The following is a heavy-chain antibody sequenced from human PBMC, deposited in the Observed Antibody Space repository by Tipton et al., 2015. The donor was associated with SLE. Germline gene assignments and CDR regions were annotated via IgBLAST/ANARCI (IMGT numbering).Heavy chain of an antibody. CDR1: GYSISSGYY. D-gene: IGHD2-2*01. Sequence: TLSLTCTVSGYSISSGYYWGWIRQPPGKGLEWIGSIYHSGSTYYNPSLKSRVTISVDTSKNQFSLKLSSVTAADTAQYYCARINVPTAMDFYYYYMDVWGNGTTVTVSS. J-gene: IGHJ6*03. CDR3: ARINVPTAMDFYYYYMDV. V-gene: IGHV4-38-2*02. CDR2: IYHSGST.